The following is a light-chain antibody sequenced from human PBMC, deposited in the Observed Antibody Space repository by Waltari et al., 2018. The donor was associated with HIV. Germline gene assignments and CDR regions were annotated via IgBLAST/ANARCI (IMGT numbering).Light chain of an antibody. V-gene: IGLV2-14*02. CDR2: AVT. CDR1: SSDVASYNL. J-gene: IGLJ3*02. CDR3: SSYSSSSTWV. Sequence: QSALTQPASVSGSPGQSITISCTGTSSDVASYNLVSWYQHHPGKAPKVMIYAVTKRPSGVSDRFSGSKSGNTASLTISGLQAEDEAHYYCSSYSSSSTWVFGGGTKLTVL.